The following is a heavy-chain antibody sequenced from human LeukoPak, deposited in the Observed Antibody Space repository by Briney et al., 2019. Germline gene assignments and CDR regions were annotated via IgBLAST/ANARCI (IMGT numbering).Heavy chain of an antibody. V-gene: IGHV7-4-1*02. Sequence: ASVTVSCTASGYTFTSYAMNWVRQAPGQGLEWMGWINTNTGNPTYAQGFTGRFVFSLDTSVSTAYLQISSLKAEDTAVYYCARRRDGYNSYDYYYYMDVWGKGTTVTVSS. J-gene: IGHJ6*03. CDR2: INTNTGNP. D-gene: IGHD5-24*01. CDR1: GYTFTSYA. CDR3: ARRRDGYNSYDYYYYMDV.